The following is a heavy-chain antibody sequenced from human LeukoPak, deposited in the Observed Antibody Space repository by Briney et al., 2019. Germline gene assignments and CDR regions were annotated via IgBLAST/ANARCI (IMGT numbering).Heavy chain of an antibody. D-gene: IGHD6-19*01. CDR1: GFTFSSYW. V-gene: IGHV3-7*03. J-gene: IGHJ4*02. Sequence: PGGSLRLSCAASGFTFSSYWMSWVRQAPGKGLGWVANIKDDGRQKYYVDSVKGRFTISRDNAKNSLSLQMNSLRAEDTAVYYCARVTAVAGFDYWGQGTLVTVSS. CDR2: IKDDGRQK. CDR3: ARVTAVAGFDY.